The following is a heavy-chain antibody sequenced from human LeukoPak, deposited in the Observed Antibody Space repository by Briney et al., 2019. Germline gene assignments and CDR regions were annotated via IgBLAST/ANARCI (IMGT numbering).Heavy chain of an antibody. CDR2: IYYSGST. J-gene: IGHJ5*02. D-gene: IGHD2-8*01. CDR3: ARGIVLMVYATGWFDP. Sequence: SETLSLTCTVSGGSISRGNYYWSCIRQPPGNGLEWIRYIYYSGSTYYYPSLKSRVTISVDTSKNQFSLKLSSVTAADTAVYYCARGIVLMVYATGWFDPWGQGTLVTVSS. V-gene: IGHV4-30-4*08. CDR1: GGSISRGNYY.